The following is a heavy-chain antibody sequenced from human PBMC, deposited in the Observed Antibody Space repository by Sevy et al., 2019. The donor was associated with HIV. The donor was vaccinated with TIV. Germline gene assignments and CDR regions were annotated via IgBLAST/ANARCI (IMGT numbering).Heavy chain of an antibody. CDR2: ISSSSSYI. CDR1: GFTFSSYS. V-gene: IGHV3-21*01. J-gene: IGHJ4*02. CDR3: ARDREWQLVQYFDY. Sequence: GESLKFSCAASGFTFSSYSMNWVRQAPGKGLEWVSSISSSSSYIYYADSVKGRFTISRDNAKNSLYLQMNSLRAEDTAVYYCARDREWQLVQYFDYWGQGTLVTVSS. D-gene: IGHD6-13*01.